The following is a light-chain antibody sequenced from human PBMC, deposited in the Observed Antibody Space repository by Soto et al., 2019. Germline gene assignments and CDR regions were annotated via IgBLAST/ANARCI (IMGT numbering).Light chain of an antibody. CDR2: KAS. Sequence: DIQMTQSPSTLSASVGDRVTITCRASQSISSWLAWYQQKPGKAPKLLIYKASSLESWVPSRFSGSGSGTEFTLTISSLQPDDFATYYCQQYNSYPPWTFGQGTKVEIK. CDR1: QSISSW. CDR3: QQYNSYPPWT. J-gene: IGKJ1*01. V-gene: IGKV1-5*03.